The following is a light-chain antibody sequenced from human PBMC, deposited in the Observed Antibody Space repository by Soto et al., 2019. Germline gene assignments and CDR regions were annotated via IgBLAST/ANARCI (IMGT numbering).Light chain of an antibody. Sequence: EIVLTQSPGVVSLSPGQRATLSCRASQSVTASLLAWYRQSPGQPPRLRIYGVSTRIPGVPNKVSGSGSGTDFTLTISSLDPEDFEIYHCHQFSDTPYTFGQGTRVEIK. CDR1: QSVTASL. V-gene: IGKV3-20*01. CDR2: GVS. CDR3: HQFSDTPYT. J-gene: IGKJ2*01.